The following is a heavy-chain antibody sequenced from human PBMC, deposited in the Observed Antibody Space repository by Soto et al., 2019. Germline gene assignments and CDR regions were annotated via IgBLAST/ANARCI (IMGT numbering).Heavy chain of an antibody. J-gene: IGHJ4*02. CDR2: IIPIFGTA. Sequence: QVQLVQSGAEVKKPGSSVKVSCKASGGTFSSYAISWVRQAAGQGLEWMGGIIPIFGTANYAQKFQGRVTITADESTSTAYMELSSLRSEDTAVYYCARVRGIQLRYFDWFPYYFDYWGQGTLVTVSS. D-gene: IGHD3-9*01. CDR1: GGTFSSYA. CDR3: ARVRGIQLRYFDWFPYYFDY. V-gene: IGHV1-69*01.